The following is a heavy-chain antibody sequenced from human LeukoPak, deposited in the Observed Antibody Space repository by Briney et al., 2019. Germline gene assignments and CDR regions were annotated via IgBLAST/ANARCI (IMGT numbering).Heavy chain of an antibody. CDR1: GGSISSYY. CDR2: IYYSGST. CDR3: ARDMVRGVGGFDY. V-gene: IGHV4-59*01. Sequence: SETLSLTYTVSGGSISSYYWSWIRQPPGKGLEWIGYIYYSGSTNYNPSLKSRVTISVDTSKNQFSLKLSSVTAADTAVYYCARDMVRGVGGFDYWGQGTLVTVSS. J-gene: IGHJ4*02. D-gene: IGHD3-10*01.